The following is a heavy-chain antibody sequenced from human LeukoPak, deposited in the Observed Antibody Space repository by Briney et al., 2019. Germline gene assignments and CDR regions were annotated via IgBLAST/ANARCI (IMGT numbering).Heavy chain of an antibody. CDR2: ISYDGSNK. Sequence: GRSLRLSCAASGFTFSSYAMHWVRQAPGKGLEWVSVISYDGSNKYYADSVKGRFTISRDNSKNTLYLQMNSLRAEDTAVYYCAREADYEYDYWGQGTLVTVSS. CDR1: GFTFSSYA. D-gene: IGHD4-17*01. J-gene: IGHJ4*02. CDR3: AREADYEYDY. V-gene: IGHV3-30-3*01.